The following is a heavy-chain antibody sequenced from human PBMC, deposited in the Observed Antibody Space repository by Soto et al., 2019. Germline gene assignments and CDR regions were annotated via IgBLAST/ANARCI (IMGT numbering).Heavy chain of an antibody. J-gene: IGHJ6*02. CDR3: ARDPQRGYSGMDV. Sequence: EVQLVESGGGLVQPGGSLRLSCAAAGFSFSTYDMNWVRQAPGKGLEWVSYISSGGQTIKSTDCVKGRFTISRDNAKNSLYLQMSGLRAEDTGVYYCARDPQRGYSGMDVWGQGTTVTVSS. CDR2: ISSGGQTI. V-gene: IGHV3-48*01. CDR1: GFSFSTYD. D-gene: IGHD2-2*01.